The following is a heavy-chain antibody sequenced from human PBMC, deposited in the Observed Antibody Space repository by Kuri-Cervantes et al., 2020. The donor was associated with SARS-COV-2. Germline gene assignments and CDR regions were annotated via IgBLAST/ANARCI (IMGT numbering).Heavy chain of an antibody. D-gene: IGHD4-17*01. CDR2: ITSDGDTT. CDR3: ARARFDAFDT. J-gene: IGHJ3*02. Sequence: GESLKISCAASGFTFSTYRMHWIRQAPGKGLEYVSAITSDGDTTFYADSVKGRFTISRDNSKNTLYLQLGSLRAEDMAVYYCARARFDAFDTWGQGTMVTVSS. V-gene: IGHV3-64*02. CDR1: GFTFSTYR.